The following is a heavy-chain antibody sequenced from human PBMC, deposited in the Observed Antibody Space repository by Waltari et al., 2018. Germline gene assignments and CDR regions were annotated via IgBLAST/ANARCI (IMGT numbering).Heavy chain of an antibody. Sequence: QVELVQSGAEVKKPGSSVTVSCKASGGPFRSYSLIWARQAPGQGREWMGGIIPIFRKEKYSKKFQGRVTITADESSKTVYMELRGLTSEDTAVYYCARGYCSDGSCYSSFYYGMDLWGQGTTVTVSS. CDR3: ARGYCSDGSCYSSFYYGMDL. J-gene: IGHJ6*02. CDR1: GGPFRSYS. D-gene: IGHD2-15*01. CDR2: IIPIFRKE. V-gene: IGHV1-69*01.